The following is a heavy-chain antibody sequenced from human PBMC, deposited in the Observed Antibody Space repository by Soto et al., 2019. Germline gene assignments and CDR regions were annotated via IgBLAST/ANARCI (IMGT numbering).Heavy chain of an antibody. CDR3: AREGMGSWDYYYYGMDV. J-gene: IGHJ6*02. CDR1: GFTFSSYA. Sequence: VQLVESGGGVVQPGRSLRLSCAASGFTFSSYAMHWVRQAPGKGLEWVAVISYDGSNKYYADSVKGRFTISRDNSKNTLYLQMNSLRAEDTAVYYCAREGMGSWDYYYYGMDVWGQGTTVTVSS. V-gene: IGHV3-30-3*01. D-gene: IGHD6-13*01. CDR2: ISYDGSNK.